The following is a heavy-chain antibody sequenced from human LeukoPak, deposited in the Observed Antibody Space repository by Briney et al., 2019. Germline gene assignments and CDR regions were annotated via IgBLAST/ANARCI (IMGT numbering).Heavy chain of an antibody. J-gene: IGHJ4*02. CDR3: ARDQYYDFWSGYYNPTFDY. CDR1: GGSISSSSYY. D-gene: IGHD3-3*01. Sequence: PSETLSLTCTVSGGSISSSSYYWGWIRQPPGKGLEWIGSIYYSGSTYYNPSLKSRVTISVDTSKNQFSLKLSSVTAADTAVYYCARDQYYDFWSGYYNPTFDYWGQGTLVTVSS. CDR2: IYYSGST. V-gene: IGHV4-39*02.